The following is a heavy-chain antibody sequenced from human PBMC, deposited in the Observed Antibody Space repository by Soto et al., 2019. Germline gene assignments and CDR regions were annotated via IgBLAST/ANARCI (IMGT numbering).Heavy chain of an antibody. CDR2: ISYDGSNK. D-gene: IGHD2-8*01. CDR3: AKDATPGYCTNGVCYPSYYYGMDV. V-gene: IGHV3-30*18. Sequence: QVQLVESGGGVVQPGRSLRLSCAASGFTFSSYGMHWVRQAPGKGLEWVAVISYDGSNKYYADSVKGRFTISRDNSKNTLYLQMNSPRAEDTAVYYCAKDATPGYCTNGVCYPSYYYGMDVWGQGTTVTVSS. CDR1: GFTFSSYG. J-gene: IGHJ6*02.